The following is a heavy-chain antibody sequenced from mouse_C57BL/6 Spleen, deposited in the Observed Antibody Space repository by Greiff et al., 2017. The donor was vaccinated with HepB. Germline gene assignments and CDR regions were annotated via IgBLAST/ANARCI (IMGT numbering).Heavy chain of an antibody. CDR3: ARHEGVYYGYDDGAWFAY. V-gene: IGHV1-62-2*01. CDR2: FYPGSGSI. CDR1: GYTFTEYT. J-gene: IGHJ3*01. D-gene: IGHD2-2*01. Sequence: QVQLKESGAELVKPGASVKLSCKASGYTFTEYTIHWVKQRSGQGLEWIGWFYPGSGSIKYNEKFKDKATLTADKSSSTVYMELSRLTSEDSAVYFCARHEGVYYGYDDGAWFAYWGQGTLVTVSA.